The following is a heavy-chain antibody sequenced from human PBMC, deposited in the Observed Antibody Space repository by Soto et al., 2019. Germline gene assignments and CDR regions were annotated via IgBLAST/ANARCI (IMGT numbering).Heavy chain of an antibody. CDR1: GDSVSSNSAV. CDR3: ARAVGRNWFDP. CDR2: TYYRSKWYN. V-gene: IGHV6-1*01. Sequence: SHTLSLTCAISGDSVSSNSAVWNLIRQSPSRGLEWLGRTYYRSKWYNDYAVSVKSRITVNPDTSKNQFSLQLNSVTPEDTAVYYCARAVGRNWFDPWGQGTPVTVSP. J-gene: IGHJ5*02.